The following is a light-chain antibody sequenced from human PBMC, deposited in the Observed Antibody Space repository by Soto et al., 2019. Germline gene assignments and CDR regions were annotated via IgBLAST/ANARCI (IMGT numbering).Light chain of an antibody. CDR3: CSYAGSDTLVV. V-gene: IGLV2-11*01. CDR2: DVN. CDR1: SSVIGGYVY. Sequence: QSALSQPDSVSGSPGQSETISWTGTSSVIGGYVYISWYHQHPGKPPKLMIYDVNKRPSGVPDRFSGSKSGHTASLIISGLQTDDAADYYCCSYAGSDTLVVFGTGTKVTVL. J-gene: IGLJ1*01.